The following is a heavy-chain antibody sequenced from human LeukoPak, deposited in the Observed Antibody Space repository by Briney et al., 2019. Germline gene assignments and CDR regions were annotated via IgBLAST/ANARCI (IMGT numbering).Heavy chain of an antibody. J-gene: IGHJ4*02. CDR1: GFTFSSYA. V-gene: IGHV3-23*01. CDR3: AKVNSRIVVVTHFDY. Sequence: GGSLRLSCAASGFTFSSYAMSWVRQAPGKGLEWVSAISGSGGSTYYADSVKGRFTISRDNSKNTLYLQMNSLRAEDTAVYYCAKVNSRIVVVTHFDYWGQGTLVTVSS. D-gene: IGHD3-22*01. CDR2: ISGSGGST.